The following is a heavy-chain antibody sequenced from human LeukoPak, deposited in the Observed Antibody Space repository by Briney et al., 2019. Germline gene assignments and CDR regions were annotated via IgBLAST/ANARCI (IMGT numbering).Heavy chain of an antibody. Sequence: ASVKVSCKTSGYTFTGYYMHWVRQAPGQGLEWMGWINTNTGNPTYAQGFTGRFVFSLDTSVSTAYLQISGLKAEDTAVYYCARGQWPEYWGQGTLVTVSS. V-gene: IGHV7-4-1*02. CDR1: GYTFTGYY. CDR3: ARGQWPEY. D-gene: IGHD6-19*01. J-gene: IGHJ4*02. CDR2: INTNTGNP.